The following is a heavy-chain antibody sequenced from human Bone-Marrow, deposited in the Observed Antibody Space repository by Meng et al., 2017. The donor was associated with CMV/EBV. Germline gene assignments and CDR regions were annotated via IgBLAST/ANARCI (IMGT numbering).Heavy chain of an antibody. V-gene: IGHV4-59*01. CDR2: IYYSGST. CDR3: ARDGLGGAPDY. CDR1: GGSISSYY. J-gene: IGHJ4*02. D-gene: IGHD3-16*01. Sequence: SETLSLTCTVSGGSISSYYWSWIRQPPGKGLEWIGYIYYSGSTNYNPSLKSRVTISVDTFKNQFSLKLSSVTAADTAVYYCARDGLGGAPDYWGQGTLVTVSS.